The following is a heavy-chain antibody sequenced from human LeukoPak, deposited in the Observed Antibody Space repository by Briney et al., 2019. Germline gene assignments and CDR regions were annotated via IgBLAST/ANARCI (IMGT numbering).Heavy chain of an antibody. D-gene: IGHD3-3*01. J-gene: IGHJ4*02. V-gene: IGHV4-59*10. Sequence: SETLSLTCAVYGGSFSGYYWSWIRQPPGKGLEWIGRIYTSGSTNYNPSLKSRVTMSVDTSKNQFSLKLSSVTAADTAVYYCARDSDITIFGVVIPNYFDYWGQGTLVTVSS. CDR1: GGSFSGYY. CDR3: ARDSDITIFGVVIPNYFDY. CDR2: IYTSGST.